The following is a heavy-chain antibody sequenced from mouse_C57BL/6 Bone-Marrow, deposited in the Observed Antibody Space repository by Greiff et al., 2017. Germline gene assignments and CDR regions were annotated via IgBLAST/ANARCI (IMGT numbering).Heavy chain of an antibody. Sequence: EVKLVESGAGLVKPGGSLKLSCAASGFTFSSYAMSWVRQTPEKRLEWVAYISSGGDYIYYADTVKGRFTISRDNARNTLYLQMSSLKSEDTAMYYCTRCLITTVVADWYFDVWGTGTTVTVSS. D-gene: IGHD1-1*01. CDR2: ISSGGDYI. V-gene: IGHV5-9-1*02. CDR3: TRCLITTVVADWYFDV. J-gene: IGHJ1*03. CDR1: GFTFSSYA.